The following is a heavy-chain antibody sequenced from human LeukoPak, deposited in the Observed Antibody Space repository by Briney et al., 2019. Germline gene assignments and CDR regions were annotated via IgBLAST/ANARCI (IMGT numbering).Heavy chain of an antibody. V-gene: IGHV3-48*03. CDR3: ARAGGRRFSVFDY. CDR2: ISSSGSTI. Sequence: GGSLRLSCAASGFTFSRYEMNWVRQAPGKGLEWVSYISSSGSTIYYADSVKGRFTISRDNAKNSLYLQMNSLRAEDTAVYYCARAGGRRFSVFDYWGQGTLVTVSS. D-gene: IGHD1-14*01. J-gene: IGHJ4*02. CDR1: GFTFSRYE.